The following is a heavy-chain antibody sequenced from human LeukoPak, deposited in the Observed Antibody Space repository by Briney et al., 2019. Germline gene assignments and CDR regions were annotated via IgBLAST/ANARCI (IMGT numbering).Heavy chain of an antibody. CDR1: GDSITSGGYS. CDR2: IHDSGST. Sequence: SETLSLTCAVSGDSITSGGYSWSWIRQTPGKGLEWIAYIHDSGSTYNNPSLKSRLSISIDTSKNQFSLKLSSVTAADTAVYYCARSGTLLWFGELFFNYWGQGTLVTVSS. D-gene: IGHD3-10*01. CDR3: ARSGTLLWFGELFFNY. V-gene: IGHV4-30-4*07. J-gene: IGHJ4*02.